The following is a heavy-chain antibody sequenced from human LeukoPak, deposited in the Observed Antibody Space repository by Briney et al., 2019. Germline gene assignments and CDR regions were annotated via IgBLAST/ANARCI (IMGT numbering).Heavy chain of an antibody. Sequence: GALRLSCAASGVTFSNTSRSSVRQAPGKGLECVARIKSETDGGTTDYAAPVKGRFTISRDDSKDTLYIQMNSLKTDDTAVYYCTREDFWNYVMWGQGTLVTVSS. CDR1: GVTFSNTS. CDR3: TREDFWNYVM. D-gene: IGHD1-7*01. CDR2: IKSETDGGTT. J-gene: IGHJ4*02. V-gene: IGHV3-15*01.